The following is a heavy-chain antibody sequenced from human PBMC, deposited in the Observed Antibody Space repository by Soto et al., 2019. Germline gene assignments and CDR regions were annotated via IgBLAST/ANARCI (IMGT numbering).Heavy chain of an antibody. CDR2: IYPGDSDT. J-gene: IGHJ6*02. CDR1: GYSFTSYW. Sequence: GESLKISCKGPGYSFTSYWIGWVRQMPGKGLEWMGIIYPGDSDTRYSPSFQGQVTISADKSISTAYLQWSSLKASDTAMYYCARRDFGYGGNLLGMDVWGQGTTVTVSS. CDR3: ARRDFGYGGNLLGMDV. D-gene: IGHD4-17*01. V-gene: IGHV5-51*01.